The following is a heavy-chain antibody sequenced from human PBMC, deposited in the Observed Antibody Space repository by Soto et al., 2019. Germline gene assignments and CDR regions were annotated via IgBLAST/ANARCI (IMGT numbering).Heavy chain of an antibody. CDR2: ITSSSSYT. CDR3: ASDSFGGAIAS. Sequence: LRLSCAASGFAFSEYYMSWIRQAPGKWLEWVSYITSSSSYTNYADSVKGRFTISRDNAKNSLYLQMNSLRAEDTAVYYCASDSFGGAIASWGQGTLVTVSS. D-gene: IGHD3-16*01. J-gene: IGHJ5*02. V-gene: IGHV3-11*06. CDR1: GFAFSEYY.